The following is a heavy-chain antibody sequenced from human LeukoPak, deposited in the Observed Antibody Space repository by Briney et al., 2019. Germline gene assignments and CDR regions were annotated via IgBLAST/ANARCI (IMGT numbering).Heavy chain of an antibody. D-gene: IGHD3-16*02. CDR3: ARDNSVGDIAWWFDP. CDR2: INPSGSST. V-gene: IGHV1-46*01. Sequence: ASVKVSCKASGYTFTTYHMHWVRQAPGQGLEWMGLINPSGSSTLYAQKFQGRVTMTRDMSTTTDYMELSSLRSEDTAVYYCARDNSVGDIAWWFDPWGQGTLVTVSS. J-gene: IGHJ5*02. CDR1: GYTFTTYH.